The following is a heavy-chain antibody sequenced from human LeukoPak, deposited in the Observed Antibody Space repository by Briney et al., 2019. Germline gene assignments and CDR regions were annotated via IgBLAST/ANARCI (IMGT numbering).Heavy chain of an antibody. V-gene: IGHV3-15*01. J-gene: IGHJ4*02. Sequence: GGSLRLSCAASGFTFINAWMAWVRQAPGKGLEWVGRIKAKAHGGTTDYAAPVKGRFTISRDDSKNTLYLQMNSLKTEDTAVYYCAREQQGRRAAFDYWGQGTPVTVSS. CDR1: GFTFINAW. CDR2: IKAKAHGGTT. CDR3: AREQQGRRAAFDY. D-gene: IGHD1-1*01.